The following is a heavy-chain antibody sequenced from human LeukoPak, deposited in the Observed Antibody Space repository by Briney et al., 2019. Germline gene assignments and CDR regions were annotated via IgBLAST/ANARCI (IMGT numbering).Heavy chain of an antibody. CDR2: IKSKTGGGTP. V-gene: IGHV3-15*01. J-gene: IGHJ4*02. Sequence: GGSLRLSCAASGFTFSNAWMSWVRQAPGKGLEWVGRIKSKTGGGTPDYAAPVKGRFTISRDDSKNTLYLQMNSLKTEDTAVYYCTTNSLGYCSSTSCYTTELLWSLWGQGTLVTVSS. CDR3: TTNSLGYCSSTSCYTTELLWSL. CDR1: GFTFSNAW. D-gene: IGHD2-2*02.